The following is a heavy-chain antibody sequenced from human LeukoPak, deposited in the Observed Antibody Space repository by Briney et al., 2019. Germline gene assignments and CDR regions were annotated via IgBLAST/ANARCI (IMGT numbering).Heavy chain of an antibody. CDR2: IYYSGST. V-gene: IGHV4-34*01. Sequence: PSETLSLTCAVYGGSFSGYYWSWIRQPPGKGLEWIGSIYYSGSTYYNPSLKSRVTISVDTSKNQFSLKLSSVTAADTAVYYCARAPPYYDFWSGYYSNYFDYWGQGTLVTVSS. CDR3: ARAPPYYDFWSGYYSNYFDY. D-gene: IGHD3-3*01. J-gene: IGHJ4*02. CDR1: GGSFSGYY.